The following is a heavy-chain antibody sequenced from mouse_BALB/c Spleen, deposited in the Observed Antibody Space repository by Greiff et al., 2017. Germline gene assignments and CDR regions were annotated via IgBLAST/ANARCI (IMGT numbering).Heavy chain of an antibody. D-gene: IGHD1-1*01. V-gene: IGHV5-17*02. J-gene: IGHJ3*01. Sequence: EVNVVESGGGLVQPGGSRKLSCAASGFTFSSFGMHWVRQAPEKGLEWVAYISSGSSTIYYADTVKGRFTISRDNPKNTLFLQMTSLRSEDTAMYYCTRDGDYYGSSQFACWSQGTLVTVSA. CDR2: ISSGSSTI. CDR3: TRDGDYYGSSQFAC. CDR1: GFTFSSFG.